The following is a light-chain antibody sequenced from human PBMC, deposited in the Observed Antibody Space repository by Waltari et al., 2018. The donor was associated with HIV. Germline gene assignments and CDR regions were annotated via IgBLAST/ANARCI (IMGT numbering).Light chain of an antibody. CDR3: SSYAGSNNVV. CDR2: EVS. J-gene: IGLJ2*01. Sequence: QSALTQPPSASGSPGQSVTISCTGTSSDVGGYDYVSWYQQHPGKAPKLMIYEVSKRPSGVPGRFSGARSGKAAALTGAGLQAEDEADYYWSSYAGSNNVVFGGGTKLTVL. CDR1: SSDVGGYDY. V-gene: IGLV2-8*01.